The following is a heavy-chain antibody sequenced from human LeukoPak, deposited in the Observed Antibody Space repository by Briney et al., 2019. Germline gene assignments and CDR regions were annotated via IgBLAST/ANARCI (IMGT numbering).Heavy chain of an antibody. CDR2: ISWNSGSI. D-gene: IGHD3-22*01. CDR1: GFTFDDYA. CDR3: AKGDYDSSGYRGGNWFDP. Sequence: PGGSLRLSCAASGFTFDDYAMHWVRQAPGKGLEWVSGISWNSGSIGYADSVKGRFTISRDNAKNSLYLQMNSLRVEDTALYYCAKGDYDSSGYRGGNWFDPWGQGTLVTVSS. J-gene: IGHJ5*02. V-gene: IGHV3-9*01.